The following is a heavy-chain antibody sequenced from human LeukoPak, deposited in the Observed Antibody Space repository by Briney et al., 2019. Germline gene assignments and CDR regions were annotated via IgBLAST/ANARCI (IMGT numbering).Heavy chain of an antibody. CDR1: GFTFDDYG. V-gene: IGHV3-23*01. CDR2: ISGSGGST. D-gene: IGHD3-22*01. J-gene: IGHJ3*02. Sequence: GGSLRLSCAASGFTFDDYGMSWVRQAPGKGLEWVSAISGSGGSTYYADSVKGRFTISRDNSKNTLYLQLNSLRAEDTAVYYCAKDHYYYDSSGYSDIWGQGTMVTVSS. CDR3: AKDHYYYDSSGYSDI.